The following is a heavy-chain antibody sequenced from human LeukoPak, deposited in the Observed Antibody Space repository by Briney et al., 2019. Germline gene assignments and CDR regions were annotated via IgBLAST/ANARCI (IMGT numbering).Heavy chain of an antibody. CDR3: ASDYPVARVGIYYFDY. CDR2: ISGSGGST. Sequence: GGSLRLSCAASGFTFSSYAMSWVRQAPGKGLEWVSAISGSGGSTYYADSVKGRFTISRDNSKNTLYLQMNSLRAEDTAVYYCASDYPVARVGIYYFDYWGQGTLVTVSS. D-gene: IGHD6-19*01. V-gene: IGHV3-23*01. J-gene: IGHJ4*02. CDR1: GFTFSSYA.